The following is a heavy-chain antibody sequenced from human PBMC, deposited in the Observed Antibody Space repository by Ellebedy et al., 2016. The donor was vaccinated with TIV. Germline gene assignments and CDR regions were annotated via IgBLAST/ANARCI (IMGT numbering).Heavy chain of an antibody. D-gene: IGHD2-15*01. V-gene: IGHV5-51*01. CDR2: IYPGDSDT. J-gene: IGHJ3*02. CDR3: ARHASSAATFDAFDI. CDR1: GYSFTSYW. Sequence: GESLKISCKGSGYSFTSYWIGWARQMPGKGLEWMAIIYPGDSDTRYSPSFQGQVTISADKSISTAYLQWSSLKASDTAMYYCARHASSAATFDAFDIWGQGTMVTVSS.